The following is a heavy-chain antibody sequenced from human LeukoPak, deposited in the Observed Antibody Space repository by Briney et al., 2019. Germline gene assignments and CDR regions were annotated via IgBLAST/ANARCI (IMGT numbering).Heavy chain of an antibody. V-gene: IGHV4-39*01. D-gene: IGHD6-6*01. CDR3: ARGGAARLHFQN. J-gene: IGHJ1*01. CDR2: IYYGGST. CDR1: GGSISSSDYY. Sequence: SETLSLTCIVSGGSISSSDYYWGWIRQPPGKGLEWIGSIYYGGSTYYNPSLKSRVTISVDTSMNQFSLKLSFVTTADTAVYYCARGGAARLHFQNWGQGTLVTVSS.